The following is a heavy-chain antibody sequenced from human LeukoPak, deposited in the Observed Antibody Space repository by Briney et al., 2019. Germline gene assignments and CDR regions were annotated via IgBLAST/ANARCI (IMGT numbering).Heavy chain of an antibody. J-gene: IGHJ4*02. V-gene: IGHV3-30*02. Sequence: PGGSLRLSCAASGFTFSSYGMHWVRQAAGKGLEWVASIRYVGSNKYYADSVKGRFTISRDNSKNTLYLQMNSLRAEDTAVYYCAKGRDTAMVNYFDYWGQGTLVTVSS. CDR2: IRYVGSNK. CDR1: GFTFSSYG. D-gene: IGHD5-18*01. CDR3: AKGRDTAMVNYFDY.